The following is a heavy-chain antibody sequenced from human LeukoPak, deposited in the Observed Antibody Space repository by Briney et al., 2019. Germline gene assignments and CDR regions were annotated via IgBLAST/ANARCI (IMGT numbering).Heavy chain of an antibody. V-gene: IGHV3-49*04. D-gene: IGHD3-22*01. CDR3: TREGTSGYFHYFDY. Sequence: PGRSLRLSCTASGFTFGDYAMSWVRQAPGKGLEWVGFIRSKAYGGTTEYAASVKGRFTISRDDSKSIAYLQMNSLKTEDTAVYYCTREGTSGYFHYFDYWGQGTLVTVSS. CDR2: IRSKAYGGTT. J-gene: IGHJ4*02. CDR1: GFTFGDYA.